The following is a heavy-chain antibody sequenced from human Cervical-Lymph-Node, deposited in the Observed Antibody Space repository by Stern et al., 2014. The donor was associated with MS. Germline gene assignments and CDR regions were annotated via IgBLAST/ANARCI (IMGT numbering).Heavy chain of an antibody. J-gene: IGHJ2*01. CDR2: INHSGST. V-gene: IGHV4-34*01. Sequence: QVQLQQWGAGLLKPSETLSLTCAVYGGSFSGYYWSWIRQSPGKGLEWIGEINHSGSTNYNPSLKSRVTISVDTSKNQFSLKLSSVTAADTAVYYCAKETKPGVATISVGYFDLWGRGTLVTVSS. D-gene: IGHD5-12*01. CDR3: AKETKPGVATISVGYFDL. CDR1: GGSFSGYY.